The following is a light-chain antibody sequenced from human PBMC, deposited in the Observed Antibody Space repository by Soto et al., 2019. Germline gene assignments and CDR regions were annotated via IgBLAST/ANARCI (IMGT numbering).Light chain of an antibody. CDR3: QKYDSAPWT. CDR2: AAS. V-gene: IGKV1-27*01. J-gene: IGKJ1*01. CDR1: QGISNY. Sequence: DIQMTQSPSSLSATVRDRVTITCRASQGISNYLAWYQQKPGKVPKLLIYAASTLQSGVPSRFSGSGSGTDFTLTISSLQPEDVATYYCQKYDSAPWTFGQRTKVEIK.